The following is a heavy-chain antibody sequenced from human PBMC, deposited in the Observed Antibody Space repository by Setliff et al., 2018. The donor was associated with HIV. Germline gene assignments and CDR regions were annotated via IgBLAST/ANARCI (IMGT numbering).Heavy chain of an antibody. CDR1: GGSISSYY. CDR2: IYYSGST. V-gene: IGHV4-59*12. CDR3: ARGRYFRDISDSLFDF. Sequence: SETLSLTCTVSGGSISSYYWSWIRQPPGKGLEWIGYIYYSGSTNYNPSLKSRVTISVDTSKNQFSLKLTSVTAADTAVYYCARGRYFRDISDSLFDFWGQGTLVTVSS. J-gene: IGHJ4*02. D-gene: IGHD2-21*01.